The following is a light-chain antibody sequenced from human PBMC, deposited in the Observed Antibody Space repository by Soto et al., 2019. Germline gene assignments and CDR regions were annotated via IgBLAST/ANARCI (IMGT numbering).Light chain of an antibody. CDR1: QSIDRY. V-gene: IGKV1-39*01. Sequence: DIPMTQSPSSLSASVGDRVTITCRASQSIDRYLNWYQQKPGTAPKLLISGASSLRSGVPSRFSGSGSGTDFTLTINSLQPEDLATYYCQQGSRTLTFGGGTIVEIK. J-gene: IGKJ4*01. CDR3: QQGSRTLT. CDR2: GAS.